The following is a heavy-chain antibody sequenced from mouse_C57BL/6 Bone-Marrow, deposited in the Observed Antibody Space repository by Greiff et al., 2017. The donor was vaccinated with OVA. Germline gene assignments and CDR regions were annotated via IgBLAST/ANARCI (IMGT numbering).Heavy chain of an antibody. CDR2: IHPNSGST. V-gene: IGHV1-64*01. Sequence: QVQLQQPGAELVKPGASVKLSCKASGYTFTSYWMHWVKQRPGQGLEWIGMIHPNSGSTNYNEKFKSKATLTVDKSSSTADMQLSSLTSEDSAVYYCARWGLDYFDYWGQGTTLTVSS. CDR3: ARWGLDYFDY. D-gene: IGHD3-3*01. CDR1: GYTFTSYW. J-gene: IGHJ2*01.